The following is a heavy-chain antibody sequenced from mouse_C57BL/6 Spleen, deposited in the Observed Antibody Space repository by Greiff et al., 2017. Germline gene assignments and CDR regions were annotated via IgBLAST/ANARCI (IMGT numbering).Heavy chain of an antibody. V-gene: IGHV1-69*01. D-gene: IGHD3-2*02. CDR3: AKTAQAYYFDY. CDR2: IDPSDSYT. CDR1: GYTFTSYW. Sequence: QVQLQQPGAELVMPGASVKLSCKASGYTFTSYWMHWVKPRPGQGLEWIGEIDPSDSYTNYNQKFKGKSTLTVDNSSSTAFMQLSSLSSEDAVVYYCAKTAQAYYFDYWGQGTTLTVSS. J-gene: IGHJ2*01.